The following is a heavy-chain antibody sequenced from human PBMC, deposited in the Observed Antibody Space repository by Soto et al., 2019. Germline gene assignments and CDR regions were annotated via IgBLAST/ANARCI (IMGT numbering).Heavy chain of an antibody. Sequence: EVQLVESGGGLIQPGGSLRLSCAASGFTVSSNYMSWVRQAPGKGLEWVSVIYSGGSTYYADSVKGRFTISRDNSKNTTELLMNSLRHDDTAVYYCTSRSSGNTTDDYWGQGTLVTVSS. J-gene: IGHJ4*02. CDR2: IYSGGST. CDR3: TSRSSGNTTDDY. V-gene: IGHV3-53*01. CDR1: GFTVSSNY. D-gene: IGHD3-22*01.